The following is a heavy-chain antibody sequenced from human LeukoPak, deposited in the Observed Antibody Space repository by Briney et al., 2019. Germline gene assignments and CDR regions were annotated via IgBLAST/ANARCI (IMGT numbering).Heavy chain of an antibody. V-gene: IGHV3-30*03. Sequence: GGSLRLSCAASGFTFSSYGMHWVRQAPGKGLEWVAVISYDGSNKYYADSVKGRFTISRDNSKNTLYLQMNSLRAEDTAVYYCARADLFRTNYYDSSGYQSPYYFDYWGQGTLVTVSS. CDR2: ISYDGSNK. CDR3: ARADLFRTNYYDSSGYQSPYYFDY. CDR1: GFTFSSYG. J-gene: IGHJ4*02. D-gene: IGHD3-22*01.